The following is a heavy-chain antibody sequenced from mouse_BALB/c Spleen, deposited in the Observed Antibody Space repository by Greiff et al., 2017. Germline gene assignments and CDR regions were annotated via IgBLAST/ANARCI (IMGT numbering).Heavy chain of an antibody. Sequence: QVQLQQSGPELVKPGASVKISCKASGYAFSSSWMNWVKQRPGQGLEWIGRIYPGDGDTNYNGKFKGKATLTADKSSSTAYMQLSSLTSVDSAVYFCAGYDYDVSAWFAYWGQGTLVTVSA. V-gene: IGHV1-82*01. J-gene: IGHJ3*01. CDR2: IYPGDGDT. CDR1: GYAFSSSW. CDR3: AGYDYDVSAWFAY. D-gene: IGHD2-4*01.